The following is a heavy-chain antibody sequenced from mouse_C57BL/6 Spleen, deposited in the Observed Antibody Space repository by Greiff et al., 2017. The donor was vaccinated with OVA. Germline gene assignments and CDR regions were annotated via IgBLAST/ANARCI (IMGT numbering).Heavy chain of an antibody. J-gene: IGHJ2*01. D-gene: IGHD1-1*01. CDR3: ARRDYYGSSYFDY. CDR2: INYDGSST. CDR1: GFTFSDYY. Sequence: EVQLVESEGGLVQPGSSMKLSCTASGFTFSDYYMAWVRQVPEKGLEWVANINYDGSSTYYLDSLKSRFIISRDNAKNILYLQMSSLKSEDTATYYCARRDYYGSSYFDYWGQGTTLTVSS. V-gene: IGHV5-16*01.